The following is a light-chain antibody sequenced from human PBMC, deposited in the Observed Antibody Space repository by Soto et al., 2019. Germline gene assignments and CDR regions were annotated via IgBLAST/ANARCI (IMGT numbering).Light chain of an antibody. CDR1: QSVSNNY. CDR2: GSS. V-gene: IGKV3-20*01. J-gene: IGKJ2*01. Sequence: EAVLTQSPGTLSLSPGERATLSCRASQSVSNNYLAWYQQKPGQGPRLLIFGSSDRATGIADRFSGSGAGTDFTLTISRLEPEDFAVYYCQQYVSPPPYTFGQGTKLEIK. CDR3: QQYVSPPPYT.